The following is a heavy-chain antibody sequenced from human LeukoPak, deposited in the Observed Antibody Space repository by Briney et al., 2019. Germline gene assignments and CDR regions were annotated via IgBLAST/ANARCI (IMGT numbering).Heavy chain of an antibody. J-gene: IGHJ6*02. CDR2: ISSRSNYI. CDR1: GFTFSSYS. CDR3: ARIVAAAPYGMDV. D-gene: IGHD6-25*01. Sequence: PGESLRLPCVASGFTFSSYSMNWVRQAPGKGLEWVSAISSRSNYIYYADSVKGRFTISRDSAKNSLYVQMNSLRAEDTAVYYCARIVAAAPYGMDVWGQGTTVTVSS. V-gene: IGHV3-21*01.